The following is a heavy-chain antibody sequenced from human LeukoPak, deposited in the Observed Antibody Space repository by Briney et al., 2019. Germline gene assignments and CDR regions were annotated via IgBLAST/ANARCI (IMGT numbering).Heavy chain of an antibody. J-gene: IGHJ5*02. CDR3: ARVGLSTVTTRHRKFDP. CDR1: GYTVTGYY. Sequence: ASVKVSCKASGYTVTGYYMHLVRQAPGQGLEWMGWINPNSGGTNYAQKFQGRVTMTRDTSISTAYMELSRLRSDDTAVYYCARVGLSTVTTRHRKFDPWGQGTLVTVSS. D-gene: IGHD4-17*01. V-gene: IGHV1-2*02. CDR2: INPNSGGT.